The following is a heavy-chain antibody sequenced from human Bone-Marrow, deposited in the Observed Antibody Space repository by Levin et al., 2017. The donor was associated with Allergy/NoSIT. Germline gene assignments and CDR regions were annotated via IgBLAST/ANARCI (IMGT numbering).Heavy chain of an antibody. D-gene: IGHD4-17*01. Sequence: GASVKVSCKTSGYSFTAYFIHWVRQAPGQGLEWLGWIDPQTGNTKSAQRFQGRVAMTRDTSLSSVYLEVSGLRSDDTALYYCVRDVGDYNEFDSWGQGTLVSVSS. V-gene: IGHV1-2*02. CDR3: VRDVGDYNEFDS. CDR2: IDPQTGNT. J-gene: IGHJ4*02. CDR1: GYSFTAYF.